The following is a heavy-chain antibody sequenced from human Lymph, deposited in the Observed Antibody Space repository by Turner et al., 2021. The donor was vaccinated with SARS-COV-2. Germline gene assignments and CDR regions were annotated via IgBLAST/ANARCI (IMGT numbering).Heavy chain of an antibody. CDR1: GFTFSNYA. D-gene: IGHD1-26*01. CDR2: ISYDGSNK. Sequence: QVQLVASGGGVVQPGRSLRLSCAASGFTFSNYAMHWVRQAPGKGLEWVALISYDGSNKYYADSVKGRFTISRDNSKNTLSLQMNSLRAEDTAVYYCARGLSGNYYFFDYWGQGTLVTVSS. CDR3: ARGLSGNYYFFDY. J-gene: IGHJ4*02. V-gene: IGHV3-30-3*01.